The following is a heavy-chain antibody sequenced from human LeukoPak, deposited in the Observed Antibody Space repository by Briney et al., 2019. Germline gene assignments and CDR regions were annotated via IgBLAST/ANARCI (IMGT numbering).Heavy chain of an antibody. J-gene: IGHJ4*02. D-gene: IGHD3-10*01. CDR2: IDPSDSYT. CDR3: ARSRLLWFGEAIGFDY. CDR1: GYSFTSYL. V-gene: IGHV5-10-1*01. Sequence: GESLRISCKGSGYSFTSYLISWVRQMPGKGLEWMGRIDPSDSYTNYSPSFQGHVTISADKSISTAYLQWSSLKASDTAMYSCARSRLLWFGEAIGFDYWGQGTLVTVSS.